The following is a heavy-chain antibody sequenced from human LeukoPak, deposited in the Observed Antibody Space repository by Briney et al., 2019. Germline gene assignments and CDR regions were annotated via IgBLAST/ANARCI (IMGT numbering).Heavy chain of an antibody. Sequence: ASVKVSCKASGYTFTGYYMHWVRQAPGQGLEWMGWNNPNSGGTNYAQKFQGRVTMTRDTSITTAYMELSRLRSDDTAVYYCARPYRDIAAAATDYWGQGTLVTVSS. J-gene: IGHJ4*02. D-gene: IGHD6-13*01. V-gene: IGHV1-2*02. CDR3: ARPYRDIAAAATDY. CDR2: NNPNSGGT. CDR1: GYTFTGYY.